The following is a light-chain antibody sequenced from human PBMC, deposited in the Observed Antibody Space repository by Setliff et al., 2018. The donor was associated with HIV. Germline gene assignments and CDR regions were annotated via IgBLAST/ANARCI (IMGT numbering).Light chain of an antibody. J-gene: IGLJ1*01. CDR3: QVWDSSSDHHYV. CDR2: DDS. CDR1: NIGSKS. Sequence: SYELTQPPSVSVAPGKTARITCGGNNIGSKSVHWYQQRPGQAPVLVVYDDSGRPSGIPERFSGSNSGNTATLTISRVEAGDGADYYCQVWDSSSDHHYVFGTGTRSPS. V-gene: IGLV3-21*03.